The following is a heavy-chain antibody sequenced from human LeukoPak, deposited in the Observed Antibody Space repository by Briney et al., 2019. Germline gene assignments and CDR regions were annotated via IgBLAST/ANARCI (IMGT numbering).Heavy chain of an antibody. Sequence: PGGSLRLSCAASGFSFSTYGMHWVRQAPGKGLEWVALIWNAGTNTYYADSVKGRFTISRDNSKNTLYLQMNSLRAEDTAVYYCAADTPTGGDYYFDYWGQGTLVIVSS. CDR1: GFSFSTYG. J-gene: IGHJ4*02. CDR2: IWNAGTNT. V-gene: IGHV3-33*01. D-gene: IGHD3-16*01. CDR3: AADTPTGGDYYFDY.